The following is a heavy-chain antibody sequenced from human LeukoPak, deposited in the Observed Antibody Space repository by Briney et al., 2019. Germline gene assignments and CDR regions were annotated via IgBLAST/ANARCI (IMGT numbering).Heavy chain of an antibody. J-gene: IGHJ6*02. CDR2: IWYDGSNK. V-gene: IGHV3-33*01. D-gene: IGHD3-10*01. CDR3: ARAMVRGALYYYYGMDV. CDR1: GFTFSSYG. Sequence: GGSLRLSCAASGFTFSSYGMHWVRQAPGKGLEWVAVIWYDGSNKYYADSVKGRFTISRDNSKSTLYLQMNSLRAEDTAVYYCARAMVRGALYYYYGMDVWGQGTTVTVSS.